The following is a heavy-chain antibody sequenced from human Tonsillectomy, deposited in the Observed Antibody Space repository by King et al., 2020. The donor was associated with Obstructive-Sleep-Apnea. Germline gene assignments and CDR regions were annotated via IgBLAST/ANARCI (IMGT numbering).Heavy chain of an antibody. D-gene: IGHD2-15*01. V-gene: IGHV4-59*08. J-gene: IGHJ5*02. CDR3: ARGYCSYGSCSTGYFDP. CDR1: GGSISGNY. CDR2: MYYTGST. Sequence: VQLQESGPGLVKPSETLSLTCTVSGGSISGNYWNWVRQPPGKPLEWVAYMYYTGSTNNNPSLGRRVTMSVDTSKNQLSLKLTSVTAADTAVYYCARGYCSYGSCSTGYFDPWGQGILVTVSS.